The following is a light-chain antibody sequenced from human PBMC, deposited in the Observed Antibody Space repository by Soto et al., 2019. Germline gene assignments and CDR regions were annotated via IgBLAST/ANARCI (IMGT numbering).Light chain of an antibody. CDR2: GAS. CDR1: QSVGNN. V-gene: IGKV3-15*01. J-gene: IGKJ4*01. CDR3: QKYNNWPQLT. Sequence: RVMTQSPATLSVSPGERATLSCRASQSVGNNLAWYHQKPGQAPRLLIYGASTRTTVIPARFSGGGSGTEFTLTINSLHSEDFAVYFCQKYNNWPQLTVGGGTKVKIK.